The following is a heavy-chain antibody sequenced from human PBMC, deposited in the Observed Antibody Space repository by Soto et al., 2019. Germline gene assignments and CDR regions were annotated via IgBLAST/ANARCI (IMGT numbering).Heavy chain of an antibody. CDR1: GGTFSSYA. V-gene: IGHV1-69*13. CDR2: IIPIFGTA. CDR3: ARDHGCSSTSCSTG. Sequence: ASVKVSCKASGGTFSSYAISWVRQAPGQGLEWMGGIIPIFGTANYAQKFQGRVTITADESTSTAYMELSSLRSEDTAVYYCARDHGCSSTSCSTGWGQGTLVTVSS. J-gene: IGHJ4*02. D-gene: IGHD2-2*01.